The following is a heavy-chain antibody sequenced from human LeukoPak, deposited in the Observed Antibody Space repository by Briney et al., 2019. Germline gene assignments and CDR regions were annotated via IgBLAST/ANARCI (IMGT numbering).Heavy chain of an antibody. Sequence: GGSLRLSCAASGFTFSSYSMNWVRQAPGKGLEWVAVMSYDGSNKYYADSVKGRFTISRDNSKNTLYLQMNSLRPEDTAVYYCARALHGYYYGSGRSDYYGMDVWGQGTTVTVSS. J-gene: IGHJ6*02. CDR2: MSYDGSNK. D-gene: IGHD3-10*01. CDR1: GFTFSSYS. V-gene: IGHV3-30*03. CDR3: ARALHGYYYGSGRSDYYGMDV.